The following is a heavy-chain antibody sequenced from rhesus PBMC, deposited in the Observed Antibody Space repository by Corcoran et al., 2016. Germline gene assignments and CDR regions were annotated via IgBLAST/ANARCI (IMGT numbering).Heavy chain of an antibody. J-gene: IGHJ4*01. CDR2: IGGSRGST. CDR1: GGSISGSS. D-gene: IGHD3-28*01. CDR3: ARSLYYDSGYYTGLTDY. Sequence: VQLQESGPGLVKPSETLSLTCAFPGGSISGSSCNWIRQSPGQRLDWFGYIGGSRGSTYYNHSLKSRVTISTDTSKNEFALKLSSVTAADTAVYYCARSLYYDSGYYTGLTDYWGQGVLVTVSS. V-gene: IGHV4-165*02.